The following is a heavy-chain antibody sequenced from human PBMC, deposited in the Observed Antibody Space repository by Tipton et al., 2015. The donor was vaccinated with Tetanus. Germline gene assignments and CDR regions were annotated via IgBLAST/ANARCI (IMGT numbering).Heavy chain of an antibody. Sequence: SLRLSCAASGFTFSSYGMHWVRQAPGKGLEWVAVISYDGSNKYYADSVKGRFTISRDNSKNTLYLQMNSLRAEDTAVYYCAKVMELGMGFDYWGQGTLVTVSS. J-gene: IGHJ4*02. CDR1: GFTFSSYG. V-gene: IGHV3-30*18. CDR3: AKVMELGMGFDY. CDR2: ISYDGSNK. D-gene: IGHD7-27*01.